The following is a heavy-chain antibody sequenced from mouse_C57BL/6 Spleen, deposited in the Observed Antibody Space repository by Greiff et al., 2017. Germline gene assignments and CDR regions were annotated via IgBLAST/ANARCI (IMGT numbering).Heavy chain of an antibody. D-gene: IGHD4-1*01. CDR3: ARKRGLGLNYAMDY. J-gene: IGHJ4*01. CDR2: IWSGGST. V-gene: IGHV2-2*01. CDR1: GFSLTSYG. Sequence: VQLQQSGPGLVQPSQSLSITCTVSGFSLTSYGLHWVRQSPGKGLEWLGVIWSGGSTDYNAAFISRLSISKDNSKSQVFFKMNSLQADDTAIYYCARKRGLGLNYAMDYWGQGTSVTVSS.